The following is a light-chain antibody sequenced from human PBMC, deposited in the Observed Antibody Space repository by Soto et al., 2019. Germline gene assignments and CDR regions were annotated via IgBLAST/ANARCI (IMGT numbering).Light chain of an antibody. J-gene: IGKJ1*01. CDR2: AAS. CDR3: QQSYSTPPT. V-gene: IGKV1-39*01. Sequence: DIQMTQSPSSLSASVGDRVTITCRASQSISSYLNWYQQKPGKAPKLLIYAASSLQSGIPSRFSGSGPGTDFTLAISSLQPEDFATYYCQQSYSTPPTFGQGTKVESK. CDR1: QSISSY.